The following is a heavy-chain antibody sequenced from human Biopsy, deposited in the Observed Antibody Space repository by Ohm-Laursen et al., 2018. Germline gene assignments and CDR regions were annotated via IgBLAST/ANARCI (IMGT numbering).Heavy chain of an antibody. CDR1: GGSISNNNYY. CDR2: IFYRGST. V-gene: IGHV4-39*01. Sequence: SKTLSLTCTVSGGSISNNNYYWGWIRQPPGKGLEWIGSIFYRGSTHYKPSLKSRVNISVDTSKNQFSLKLNSVTAADTAVYYCARDYDTSGYYYVSWGQGTLVTVSS. D-gene: IGHD3-22*01. J-gene: IGHJ5*02. CDR3: ARDYDTSGYYYVS.